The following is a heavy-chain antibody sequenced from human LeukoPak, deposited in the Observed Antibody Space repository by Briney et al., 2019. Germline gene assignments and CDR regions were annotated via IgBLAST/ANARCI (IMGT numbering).Heavy chain of an antibody. J-gene: IGHJ6*02. CDR2: ISSSGSTI. CDR1: GFTFSDYY. V-gene: IGHV3-11*01. CDR3: ARESRHYYYGMDV. Sequence: GGSLRLSCAASGFTFSDYYMSWVRQAPGKGLEWVSYISSSGSTIYYADSVKGRFTISRDNAKNSLYLQMNSLRAEDTAVYYCARESRHYYYGMDVWGQGTTVTVSS.